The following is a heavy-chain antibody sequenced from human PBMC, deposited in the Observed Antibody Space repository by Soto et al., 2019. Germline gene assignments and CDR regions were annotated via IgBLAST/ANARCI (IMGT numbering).Heavy chain of an antibody. J-gene: IGHJ5*02. D-gene: IGHD1-1*01. V-gene: IGHV3-23*01. CDR3: AAQTMGFDP. CDR1: GFTFNNYA. Sequence: AGGSLRLSCATSGFTFNNYAMSWVRQAPGKGLEWVSAISGSGANTYYADSVKGRFTISRDNSKNTLFLQMNNLRAEDTAVYYCAAQTMGFDPWGQGALVTVSS. CDR2: ISGSGANT.